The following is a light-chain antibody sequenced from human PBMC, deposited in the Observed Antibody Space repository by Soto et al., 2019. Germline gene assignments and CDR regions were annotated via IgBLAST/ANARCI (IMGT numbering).Light chain of an antibody. J-gene: IGKJ1*01. CDR2: GAS. CDR1: QSVSSSY. CDR3: QQYGSSQT. V-gene: IGKV3-20*01. Sequence: EIVLTQSPGTLSLSPGERATLSCRASQSVSSSYLVWYQQKPGQAPRLLIYGASSRATGIPDRFSGSGSGPDFTLTISRLEPEDFAVYYCQQYGSSQTFGQGTKVEIK.